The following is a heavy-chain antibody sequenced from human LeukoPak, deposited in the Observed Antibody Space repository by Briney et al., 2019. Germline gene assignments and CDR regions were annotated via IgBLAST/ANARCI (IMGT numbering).Heavy chain of an antibody. CDR1: GGSFSGYY. Sequence: SETLSLTCAVYGGSFSGYYWSWIRQPPGKGPEWIGEINHSGSTNYNPSLKSRVTISVDTSKNQFSLKLSSVTAADTAVYYCARDWNRYAYWGQGTLVTVSS. V-gene: IGHV4-34*01. CDR2: INHSGST. CDR3: ARDWNRYAY. J-gene: IGHJ4*02. D-gene: IGHD1-1*01.